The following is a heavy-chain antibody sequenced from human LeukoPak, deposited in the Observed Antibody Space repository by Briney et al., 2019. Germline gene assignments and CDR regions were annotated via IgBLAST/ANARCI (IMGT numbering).Heavy chain of an antibody. CDR3: AGYAAFSAFNM. Sequence: PGGSLRLSCAASGFAFNTYSMNWVRQAPGKGLEWVSSVSSTTTTIYYADSVRGRFTISRDNAKNSLYLQMNSLRDEDTAVYYCAGYAAFSAFNMGAQGTM. CDR1: GFAFNTYS. J-gene: IGHJ3*02. V-gene: IGHV3-48*02. D-gene: IGHD2-8*01. CDR2: VSSTTTTI.